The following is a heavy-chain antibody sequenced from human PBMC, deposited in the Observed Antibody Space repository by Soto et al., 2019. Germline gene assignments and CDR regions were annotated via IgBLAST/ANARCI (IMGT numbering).Heavy chain of an antibody. J-gene: IGHJ4*02. Sequence: EVQLLESGGGLVQPGGSLRLSCAASGFSFSSYVMAWVRQAPGKGLEWVSAVNGNSASTFYPDSVKGRFNVSRDNSENTPYLQMSTLRAKDTDVYYCAKASGSSWPYYYDSWGRGALVTVSS. V-gene: IGHV3-23*01. CDR2: VNGNSAST. CDR3: AKASGSSWPYYYDS. CDR1: GFSFSSYV. D-gene: IGHD6-13*01.